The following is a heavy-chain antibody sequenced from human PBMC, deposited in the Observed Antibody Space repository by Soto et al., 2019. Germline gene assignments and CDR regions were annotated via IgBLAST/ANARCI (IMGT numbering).Heavy chain of an antibody. CDR1: GGSISSYY. CDR2: IYYSGST. V-gene: IGHV4-59*08. D-gene: IGHD6-19*01. J-gene: IGHJ4*02. CDR3: ARGAIAVAGLRDFAY. Sequence: SETLSLSCTVSGGSISSYYWSWIRQPPGKGLEWIGYIYYSGSTNKNPSLKSRLTISIDTSKNQFSLKLSSVGAADTAVYYCARGAIAVAGLRDFAYWGQGTLVTVSS.